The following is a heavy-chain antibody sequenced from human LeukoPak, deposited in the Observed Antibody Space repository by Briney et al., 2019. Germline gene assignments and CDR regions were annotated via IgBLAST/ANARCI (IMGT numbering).Heavy chain of an antibody. CDR3: ATINDYGDYSFDY. CDR1: GFTFSSYA. J-gene: IGHJ4*02. V-gene: IGHV3-23*01. D-gene: IGHD4-17*01. Sequence: GGSLRLXCAASGFTFSSYAMSWVRQAPGKGLEWVSAISGSGGSTYYADSVKGRFTISRDNSKNTLYLQMNSLRAEDTAVYYCATINDYGDYSFDYWGQGTLVTVPS. CDR2: ISGSGGST.